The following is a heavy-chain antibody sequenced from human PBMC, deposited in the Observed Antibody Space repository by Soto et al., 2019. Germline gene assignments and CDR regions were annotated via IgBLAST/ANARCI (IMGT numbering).Heavy chain of an antibody. D-gene: IGHD2-15*01. Sequence: RLSCAASGFTFSSYATSWVRQAPGKGLEWVSAISGSGGSTYYADSVKGRFTISRDNSKNTLYLQMNSLRAEDTAVYYCAKDTRVVAATHDAFDIWGQGTMVTVSS. CDR3: AKDTRVVAATHDAFDI. J-gene: IGHJ3*02. V-gene: IGHV3-23*01. CDR2: ISGSGGST. CDR1: GFTFSSYA.